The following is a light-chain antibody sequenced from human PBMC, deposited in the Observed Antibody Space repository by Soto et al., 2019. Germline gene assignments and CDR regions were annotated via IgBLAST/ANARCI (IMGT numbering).Light chain of an antibody. CDR2: YDT. CDR1: DIGSKS. Sequence: SYELTQPPSVSVAPGKTARITCGGNDIGSKSVHWYQQKPGQAPVLVIYYDTDRPSGIPERFSGSNSGNTATLTISRVEAGDEADYYCQVWDRNSDHWVFGGGTKLTVL. CDR3: QVWDRNSDHWV. V-gene: IGLV3-21*04. J-gene: IGLJ3*02.